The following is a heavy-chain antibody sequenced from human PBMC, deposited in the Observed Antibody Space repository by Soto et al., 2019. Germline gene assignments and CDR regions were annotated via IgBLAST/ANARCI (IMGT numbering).Heavy chain of an antibody. CDR1: GFTFSTSG. V-gene: IGHV3-23*01. D-gene: IGHD3-16*01. CDR3: GKEFSSLGN. Sequence: EVQLLESGGGLVQPGGSLRLSCAASGFTFSTSGMNWVRQAPGRGLKWVSGICGSGGSTFYADSVKGRFTISRDNSKNTHFLQMNSPRAEDTAIDYCGKEFSSLGNWGQGTLVTVSS. CDR2: ICGSGGST. J-gene: IGHJ4*02.